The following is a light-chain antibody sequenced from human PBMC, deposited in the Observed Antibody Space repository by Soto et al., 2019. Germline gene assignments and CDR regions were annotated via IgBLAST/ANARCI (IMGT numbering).Light chain of an antibody. CDR1: QSVSSN. V-gene: IGKV3-15*01. CDR2: GAS. CDR3: QQYNNWPHSIT. J-gene: IGKJ5*01. Sequence: EIVLTQSPGALSLSPGERSTLSCRASQSVSSNLAWYQQKPGQAPRLLIYGASTRATGIPARFSGSGSGTEFTLTISSLQSEDFAVYYCQQYNNWPHSITFGQGTRLEIK.